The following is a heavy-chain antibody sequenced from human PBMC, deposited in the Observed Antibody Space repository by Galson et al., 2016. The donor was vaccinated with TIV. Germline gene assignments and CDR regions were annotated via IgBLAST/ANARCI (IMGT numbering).Heavy chain of an antibody. D-gene: IGHD2-2*01. J-gene: IGHJ4*02. CDR2: ISHDGGEE. CDR3: ARVYFSGDCSSTSCYGGPLAY. V-gene: IGHV3-30-3*01. Sequence: SLRLSCAASRSTFLSYAMHWVRQAPGKGLEWVALISHDGGEEHYADSVKGRFTISRDNSKNTLFLQMNSLRAEDTAVYYCARVYFSGDCSSTSCYGGPLAYWGQGTLVTVSS. CDR1: RSTFLSYA.